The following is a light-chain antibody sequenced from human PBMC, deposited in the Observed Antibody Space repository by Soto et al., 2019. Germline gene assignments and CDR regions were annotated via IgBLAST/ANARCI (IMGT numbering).Light chain of an antibody. Sequence: QSVLTQPASVSGSPGQSITISCTGTSSDVGGYNYVSWYQQHPGKAPKLMIYEVNNRPSGVSNRFSGSKSGNTASLTISGLLAGDEADYYCSSYTSSSTPYVFGTGTKVTVL. J-gene: IGLJ1*01. CDR1: SSDVGGYNY. CDR3: SSYTSSSTPYV. CDR2: EVN. V-gene: IGLV2-14*01.